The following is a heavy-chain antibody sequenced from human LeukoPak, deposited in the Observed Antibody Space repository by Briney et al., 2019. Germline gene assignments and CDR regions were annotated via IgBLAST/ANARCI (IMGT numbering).Heavy chain of an antibody. Sequence: ASVKVSCKASGYTFTSYYMHWVRQAPGQGLEWMGIINPSGGSTSYAQKFQGRVTMTRDTSTSTVYMELSSLRSEDTAVYYCASLVWSRTSGGKYYYYYGMDVWGQGTTVTVSS. D-gene: IGHD5/OR15-5a*01. CDR2: INPSGGST. J-gene: IGHJ6*02. CDR3: ASLVWSRTSGGKYYYYYGMDV. CDR1: GYTFTSYY. V-gene: IGHV1-46*01.